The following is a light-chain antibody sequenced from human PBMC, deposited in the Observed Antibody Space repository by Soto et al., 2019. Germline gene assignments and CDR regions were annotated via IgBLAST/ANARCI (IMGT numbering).Light chain of an antibody. Sequence: DIQMSQSPSTLSASVGDRVTITCRASENIDKWLAWYQQKPGRAPKLLIYDASTLESGVPSRFSGSRSGTEFTLTISSLQPEDFATYYCKQFNILYTFGQGTKLEI. V-gene: IGKV1-5*01. J-gene: IGKJ2*01. CDR3: KQFNILYT. CDR2: DAS. CDR1: ENIDKW.